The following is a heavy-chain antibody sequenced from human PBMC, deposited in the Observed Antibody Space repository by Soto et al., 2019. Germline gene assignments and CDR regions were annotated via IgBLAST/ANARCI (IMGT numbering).Heavy chain of an antibody. V-gene: IGHV4-39*01. J-gene: IGHJ4*02. CDR1: AGSISRSSYY. D-gene: IGHD6-19*01. CDR3: ARPQDSGWIPLDY. Sequence: SETLSLTCTVSAGSISRSSYYWGWIRHPPGKGLEWMGRIYYSGSTCYNPSLKSRVTITLDTSKNQFSLRRSSVTAADTAVYYCARPQDSGWIPLDYWGQGTLVTASS. CDR2: IYYSGST.